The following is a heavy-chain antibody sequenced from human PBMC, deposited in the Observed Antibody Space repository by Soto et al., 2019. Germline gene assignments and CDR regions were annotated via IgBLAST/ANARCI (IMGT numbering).Heavy chain of an antibody. CDR1: GFTFSSYG. V-gene: IGHV3-30*18. J-gene: IGHJ6*02. Sequence: LRLSCAASGFTFSSYGMHWVRQAPGKGLEWVAVISYDGSNKYYADSVKGRFTISRDNSKNTLYLQMNSLRAEDTAVYYCAKDMDTAMVTPYYYYGMDVWGQGTTVTVSS. CDR2: ISYDGSNK. D-gene: IGHD5-18*01. CDR3: AKDMDTAMVTPYYYYGMDV.